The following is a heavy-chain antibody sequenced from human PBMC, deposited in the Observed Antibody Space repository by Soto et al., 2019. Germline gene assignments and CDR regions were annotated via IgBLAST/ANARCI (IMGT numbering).Heavy chain of an antibody. CDR1: GYTFTSYY. V-gene: IGHV1-46*03. D-gene: IGHD6-6*01. Sequence: GASVKVSCKASGYTFTSYYMHWVRQAPGQGLEWMGIINPSGGSTTYAQKFQGRVTMTRDTSTSTVYMDLSSLRSEDTAVYCCARDLSSSPYFDYWGQGTLVTVSS. CDR3: ARDLSSSPYFDY. J-gene: IGHJ4*02. CDR2: INPSGGST.